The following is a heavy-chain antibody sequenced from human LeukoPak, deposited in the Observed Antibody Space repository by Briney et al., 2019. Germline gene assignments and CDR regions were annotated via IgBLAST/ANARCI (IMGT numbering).Heavy chain of an antibody. V-gene: IGHV4-59*08. CDR3: ATGRSIRYFDY. Sequence: PSETLSLTCSVSGVSIFSYYWNLIRQPAGKGLEWIGYVHYSGSTNYNPSLKSRVTISVDTSKSQFSLKLSSATAADTAVYYCATGRSIRYFDYWGQGTLLTVSS. CDR2: VHYSGST. J-gene: IGHJ4*02. CDR1: GVSIFSYY. D-gene: IGHD3-9*01.